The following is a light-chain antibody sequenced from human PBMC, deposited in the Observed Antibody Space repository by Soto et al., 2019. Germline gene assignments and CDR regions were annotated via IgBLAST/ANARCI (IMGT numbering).Light chain of an antibody. V-gene: IGLV2-8*01. Sequence: QSVLTQPPSASGSPGQSVTISCTGTSSDVGGYNYVSWYQQHPGKAPKLMIYEVSKWPSGVPDRFSGSKSGNTASLTVSGLQAEDEADYYCSSYAGSNNDYVFGTGTKLTVL. CDR1: SSDVGGYNY. CDR3: SSYAGSNNDYV. J-gene: IGLJ1*01. CDR2: EVS.